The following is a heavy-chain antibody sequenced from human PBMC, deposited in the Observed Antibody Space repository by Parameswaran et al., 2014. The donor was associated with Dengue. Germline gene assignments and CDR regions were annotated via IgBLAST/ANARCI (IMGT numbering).Heavy chain of an antibody. D-gene: IGHD3-9*01. CDR2: IYDSGST. V-gene: IGHV4-59*01. Sequence: AISSARWIRQPPGKGLEWIGYIYDSGSTNYNPSLKSRVTMSVDTSKNQLSLRLSSVTAADTAVYYCASGDIDYDVLTGPRLDYWGQGTLVTVSS. CDR3: ASGDIDYDVLTGPRLDY. CDR1: AISSA. J-gene: IGHJ4*02.